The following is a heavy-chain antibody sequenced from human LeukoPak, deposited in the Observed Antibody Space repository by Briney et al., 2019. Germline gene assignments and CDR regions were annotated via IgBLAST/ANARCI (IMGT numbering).Heavy chain of an antibody. J-gene: IGHJ5*02. Sequence: GASVKVSCKASGGTFSSYAISWVRQAPGQGLEWMGGITPIFGTANYAQKFQGRVTITADKSTSTAYMELSSLRSEDTAVYYCARDNSVRDEAWWFNPWGQGTLVTVSS. D-gene: IGHD5-24*01. CDR1: GGTFSSYA. CDR2: ITPIFGTA. V-gene: IGHV1-69*06. CDR3: ARDNSVRDEAWWFNP.